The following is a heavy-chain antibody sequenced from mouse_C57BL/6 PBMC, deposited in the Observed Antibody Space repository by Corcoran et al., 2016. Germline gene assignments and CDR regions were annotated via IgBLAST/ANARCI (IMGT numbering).Heavy chain of an antibody. CDR1: GYTFTTYG. V-gene: IGHV9-3*01. D-gene: IGHD1-1*01. CDR3: ARVGSSYWYFDV. J-gene: IGHJ1*03. CDR2: INTYSGVP. Sequence: QIQLVQSGPELKKPGETVKISCKASGYTFTTYGMSWVKQAPGKGLKWMGWINTYSGVPTYADDFKGRFAFSLETSASTAYLQINNLKNEDTATYFCARVGSSYWYFDVWGTGTTVTVSS.